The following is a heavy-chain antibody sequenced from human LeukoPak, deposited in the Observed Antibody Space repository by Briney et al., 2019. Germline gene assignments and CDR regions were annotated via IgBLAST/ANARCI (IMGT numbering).Heavy chain of an antibody. CDR3: ARDRGGIAAAGYSSYWYFYL. D-gene: IGHD6-13*01. CDR1: GGSTCSYY. CDR2: TYYSGST. Sequence: SQTLSLTSTVPGGSTCSYYSGWVRHPPEKRLGWIGYTYYSGSTTTNPSLKSRVTISVDTSKNQFSLNLSTVTAADTAVYYCARDRGGIAAAGYSSYWYFYLWGRGNLVTVSS. J-gene: IGHJ2*01. V-gene: IGHV4-59*01.